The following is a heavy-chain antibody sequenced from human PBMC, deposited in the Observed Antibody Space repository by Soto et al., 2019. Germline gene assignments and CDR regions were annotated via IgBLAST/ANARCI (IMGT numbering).Heavy chain of an antibody. D-gene: IGHD3-9*01. CDR1: GGSISSGDYY. Sequence: QVQLQESGPGLVKPVQTLSLTCTVSGGSISSGDYYWTWIRQPPGKGLEWIGYIYYSGYTYYNPSLKSRITISVDTSKNQFSLKLTSVTAADTAVYFCARGGNGYHILTGFSSHYWGQGTLLTVSS. V-gene: IGHV4-30-4*01. J-gene: IGHJ4*02. CDR2: IYYSGYT. CDR3: ARGGNGYHILTGFSSHY.